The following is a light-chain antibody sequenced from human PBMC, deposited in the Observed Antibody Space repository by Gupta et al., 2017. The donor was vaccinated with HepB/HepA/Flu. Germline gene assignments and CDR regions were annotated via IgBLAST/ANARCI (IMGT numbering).Light chain of an antibody. J-gene: IGLJ2*01. Sequence: SYVLPQPPSVSVAPGKTARITCGGNNIGSKSVDWSQQKPGQAPALVVYDDSERRSGSPERCSGANTGNTATPTTSRVEAGEEADDYCQVWENSNDNRWVFGGGTKLTVL. V-gene: IGLV3-21*03. CDR1: NIGSKS. CDR3: QVWENSNDNRWV. CDR2: DDS.